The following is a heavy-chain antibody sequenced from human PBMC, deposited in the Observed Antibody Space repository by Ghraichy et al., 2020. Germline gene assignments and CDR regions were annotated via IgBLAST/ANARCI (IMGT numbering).Heavy chain of an antibody. CDR1: GFTFSSYG. CDR3: ARGYCSGGSCYSIDY. D-gene: IGHD2-15*01. J-gene: IGHJ4*02. CDR2: IWYDGSNK. V-gene: IGHV3-33*01. Sequence: GGSLRLSCAASGFTFSSYGMHWVRQAPGKGLEWVAVIWYDGSNKYYADSVKGRFTISRDNSKNTLYLQMNSLRAEDTAVYYCARGYCSGGSCYSIDYWGQGTLVTVSS.